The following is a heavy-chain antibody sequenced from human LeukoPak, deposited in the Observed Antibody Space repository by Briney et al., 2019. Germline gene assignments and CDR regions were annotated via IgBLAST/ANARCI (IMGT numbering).Heavy chain of an antibody. D-gene: IGHD6-6*01. CDR3: ANLPGSASIAARPPIRRFDY. J-gene: IGHJ4*02. CDR2: ISGSGGST. Sequence: GGSLRLSCAASGFTFSSYAMSWVRQAPGKGLEWVSAISGSGGSTYYADSVKGRFTISRDNSKNTLYLQMNSLRAEDTAVYYCANLPGSASIAARPPIRRFDYWGQGTLVTVSS. CDR1: GFTFSSYA. V-gene: IGHV3-23*01.